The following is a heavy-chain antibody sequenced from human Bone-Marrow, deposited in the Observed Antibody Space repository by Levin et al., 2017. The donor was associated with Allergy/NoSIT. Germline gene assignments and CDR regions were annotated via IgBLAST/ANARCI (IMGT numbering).Heavy chain of an antibody. D-gene: IGHD5-24*01. CDR1: GLTFRDYS. CDR2: ISGSRTAT. J-gene: IGHJ2*01. V-gene: IGHV3-23*01. Sequence: QAGGSLRLSCVVSGLTFRDYSMTWVRQAPGKGLEWVSTISGSRTATYYAGSVKGRFTISRDNSKNTLFLQMKSLRAEDTAIYYCARVLGLTKGWLLLSSWYFDLWGRGTLVTVSS. CDR3: ARVLGLTKGWLLLSSWYFDL.